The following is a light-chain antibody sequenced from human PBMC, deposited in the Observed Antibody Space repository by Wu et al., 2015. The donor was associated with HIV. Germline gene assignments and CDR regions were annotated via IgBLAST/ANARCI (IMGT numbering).Light chain of an antibody. J-gene: IGKJ2*02. V-gene: IGKV1-27*01. Sequence: EIQMTQSPSSLSASVGDRVTITCRASQGITNYLAWYQQKPGKVPKVLIYAASTLQSGAPSRFSGSGSGTDFTLTISSLQPEDVATYFCQKYNSAPRTFGQGTKLEIK. CDR3: QKYNSAPRT. CDR1: QGITNY. CDR2: AAS.